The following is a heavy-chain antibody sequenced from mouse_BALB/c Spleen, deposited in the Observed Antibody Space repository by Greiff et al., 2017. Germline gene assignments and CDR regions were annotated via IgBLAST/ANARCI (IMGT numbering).Heavy chain of an antibody. CDR3: ARGSYGSSWDWYFDV. CDR1: GYSITSDYA. CDR2: ISYSGST. D-gene: IGHD1-1*01. V-gene: IGHV3-2*02. Sequence: EVKLVESGPGLVKPSQSLSLTCTVTGYSITSDYAWNWIRQFPGNKLEWMGYISYSGSTSYNPSLKSRISITRDTSKNQFFLQLNSVTTEDTATYYCARGSYGSSWDWYFDVWGAGTTVTVSS. J-gene: IGHJ1*01.